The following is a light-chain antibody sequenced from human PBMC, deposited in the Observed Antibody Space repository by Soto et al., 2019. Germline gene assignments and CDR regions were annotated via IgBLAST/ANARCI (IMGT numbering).Light chain of an antibody. J-gene: IGLJ2*01. CDR3: QSYDTSLSRVV. CDR2: GSS. Sequence: QPVLTQPPSVSGAAGQRVTISCSGRSSNIGAGYDVNWYQHLPGTAPKLLIYGSSNRPSGVPDRVSGSKSGTSASLAITGLQSEDESDYYCQSYDTSLSRVVFGGGTKVTVL. V-gene: IGLV1-40*01. CDR1: SSNIGAGYD.